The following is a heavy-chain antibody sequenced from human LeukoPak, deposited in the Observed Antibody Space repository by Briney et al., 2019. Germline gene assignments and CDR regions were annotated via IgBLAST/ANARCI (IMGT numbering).Heavy chain of an antibody. D-gene: IGHD1-1*01. J-gene: IGHJ4*02. CDR1: RDSRSSSTFY. CDR2: ILYTGRT. CDR3: ATRDAGPIFDY. Sequence: PSETLSLTCTVSRDSRSSSTFYCAWIRQPPGRGLEWIGSILYTGRTFYSPSLKSRVTISVDTSKNQFSLRLGSVTASDTAVPLCATRDAGPIFDYWGQGTLVTVSS. V-gene: IGHV4-39*01.